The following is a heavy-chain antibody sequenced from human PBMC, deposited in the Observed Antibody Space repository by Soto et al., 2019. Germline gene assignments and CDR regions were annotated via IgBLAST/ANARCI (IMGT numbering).Heavy chain of an antibody. CDR3: ARVRGTAGKRYFDY. Sequence: SETLSLTCTVSGGSISSDYWSWIRQSPGKGLEWIGYIYSSGSTTYNPSLKSRVTISVDSSKNQFSLKLDSVTPADTAVYYCARVRGTAGKRYFDYWGPGTLVTVSS. D-gene: IGHD6-13*01. V-gene: IGHV4-59*01. J-gene: IGHJ4*02. CDR2: IYSSGST. CDR1: GGSISSDY.